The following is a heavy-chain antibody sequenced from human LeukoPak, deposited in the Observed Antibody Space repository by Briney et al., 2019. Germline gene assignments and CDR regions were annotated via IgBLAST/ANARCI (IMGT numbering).Heavy chain of an antibody. D-gene: IGHD3-16*01. Sequence: GGSLRLSCTTSGFNFRAYWMGWVRQAPGKGLEWVSAISGSGGSTYYADSVKGRFTISRDNSKNTLYLQMNSLRAEDTAVYYCAKDGGEGYWGQGTLVTVSS. CDR1: GFNFRAYW. V-gene: IGHV3-23*01. J-gene: IGHJ4*02. CDR2: ISGSGGST. CDR3: AKDGGEGY.